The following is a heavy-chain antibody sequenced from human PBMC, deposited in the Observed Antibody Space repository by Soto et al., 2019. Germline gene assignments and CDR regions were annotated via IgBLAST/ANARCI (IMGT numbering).Heavy chain of an antibody. CDR3: AKARCGSGSYAPVDY. Sequence: GGSLRLSCAASGFTFSSYAMSWVRQAPGKGLEWVAAISGSGNYTFYADSMKGRFTISRDNSKNTLYLKMNSLRAEDTAIYYCAKARCGSGSYAPVDYWGQGALVTVSS. D-gene: IGHD3-10*01. CDR2: ISGSGNYT. J-gene: IGHJ4*02. CDR1: GFTFSSYA. V-gene: IGHV3-23*01.